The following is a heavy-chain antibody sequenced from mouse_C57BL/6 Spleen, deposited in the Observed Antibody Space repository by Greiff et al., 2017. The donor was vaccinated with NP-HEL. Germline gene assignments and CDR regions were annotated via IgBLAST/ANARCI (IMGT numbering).Heavy chain of an antibody. CDR1: GYTFTDYY. CDR3: ARSPLSNWYFDG. J-gene: IGHJ1*03. Sequence: EVKLQQSGPELVKPGASVKISCKASGYTFTDYYMNWVKQSHGKSLEWIGDINPNNGGTSYNQKFKGKATLTVDKSSSTAYMELRSLTSEDSAVYYCARSPLSNWYFDGWGTGTTVTGSS. D-gene: IGHD2-3*01. CDR2: INPNNGGT. V-gene: IGHV1-26*01.